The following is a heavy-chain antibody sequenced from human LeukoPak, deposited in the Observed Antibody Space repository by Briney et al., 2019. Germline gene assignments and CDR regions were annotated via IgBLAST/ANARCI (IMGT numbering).Heavy chain of an antibody. Sequence: ASVKVSCKASGYTFTSYDINWVRQATGQGLEWMGWMNPNSGNTGYAQKFQGRVTMTRNTSISTAYMELSSLRSEDTAVYYCARDPGYCSSTSCSYPYYYYYGMDVWGQGTTVTVSS. CDR3: ARDPGYCSSTSCSYPYYYYYGMDV. J-gene: IGHJ6*02. D-gene: IGHD2-2*01. CDR1: GYTFTSYD. CDR2: MNPNSGNT. V-gene: IGHV1-8*01.